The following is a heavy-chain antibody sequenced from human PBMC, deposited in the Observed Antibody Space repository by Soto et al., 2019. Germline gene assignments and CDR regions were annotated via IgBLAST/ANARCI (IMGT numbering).Heavy chain of an antibody. Sequence: ASVKVSCKASGYTFTGYYMHWVRQAPGQGLEWMGWINPNSGGTKSAQKFQGRVTMTRDTSISTAYMELSRLSSDDMAVYYCARRKGDYYDSSGYHYYFDYWGQGTMVTVSS. J-gene: IGHJ4*02. CDR2: INPNSGGT. CDR3: ARRKGDYYDSSGYHYYFDY. CDR1: GYTFTGYY. V-gene: IGHV1-2*02. D-gene: IGHD3-22*01.